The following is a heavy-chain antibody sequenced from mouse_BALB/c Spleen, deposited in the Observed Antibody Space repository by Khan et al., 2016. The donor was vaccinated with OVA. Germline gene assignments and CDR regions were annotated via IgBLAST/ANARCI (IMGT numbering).Heavy chain of an antibody. V-gene: IGHV5-6*03. D-gene: IGHD4-1*01. CDR1: GFTFSSYS. CDR2: ISSGGDYT. J-gene: IGHJ3*01. CDR3: ASHLTGSFAY. Sequence: EVKLLESGGGLVQPGGSLKLSCAASGFTFSSYSMSWVRQTPDKRLEWIASISSGGDYTYYPDIVKGRFTISRDNAKNTLYLEMSSLKSEDTAMYYCASHLTGSFAYWGQGTLVTVSA.